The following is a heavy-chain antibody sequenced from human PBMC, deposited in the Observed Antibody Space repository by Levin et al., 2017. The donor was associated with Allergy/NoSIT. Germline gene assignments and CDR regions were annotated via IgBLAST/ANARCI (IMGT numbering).Heavy chain of an antibody. CDR3: ARVHWNYDSSGDYASGAFDI. Sequence: LSLTCAASGFTFSSYAMHWVRQAPGKGLEWVAVISYDGSNKYYADSVKGRFTISRDNSKNTLYLQMNSLRAEDTAVYYCARVHWNYDSSGDYASGAFDIWGQGTMVTVSS. J-gene: IGHJ3*02. CDR2: ISYDGSNK. CDR1: GFTFSSYA. D-gene: IGHD3-22*01. V-gene: IGHV3-30*04.